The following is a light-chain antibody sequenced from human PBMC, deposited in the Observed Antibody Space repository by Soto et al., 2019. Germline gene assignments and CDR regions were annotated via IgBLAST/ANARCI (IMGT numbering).Light chain of an antibody. Sequence: EIVMTQPPATLSVSPGERATLSCRASQSVSSKLAWYQQKPGQAPRLLIYGASTRATGVPARFSGSGSGTEFSLTISSLQPEDFAVYYCQQYHDWPPLSFGGGTKVEIK. V-gene: IGKV3-15*01. CDR2: GAS. CDR3: QQYHDWPPLS. CDR1: QSVSSK. J-gene: IGKJ4*01.